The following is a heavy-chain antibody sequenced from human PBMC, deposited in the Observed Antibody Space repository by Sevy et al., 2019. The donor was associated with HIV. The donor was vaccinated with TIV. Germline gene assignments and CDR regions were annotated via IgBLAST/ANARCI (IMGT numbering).Heavy chain of an antibody. D-gene: IGHD3-22*01. V-gene: IGHV4-4*07. Sequence: ETLSLTCTVSGGSISSYYWSWIRQPAGKGLEWIGRIYTSGSTNYNPSLKSRVTMSVDTSKNQFSLKLSSVTAADTAVYYCARNYYDSSGSYYYYGMDVWGQGTTVTVSS. CDR3: ARNYYDSSGSYYYYGMDV. CDR2: IYTSGST. CDR1: GGSISSYY. J-gene: IGHJ6*02.